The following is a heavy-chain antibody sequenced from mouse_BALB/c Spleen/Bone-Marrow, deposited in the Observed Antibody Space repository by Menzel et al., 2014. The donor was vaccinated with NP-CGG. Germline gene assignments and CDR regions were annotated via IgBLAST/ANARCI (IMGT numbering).Heavy chain of an antibody. CDR3: ARLGRDY. J-gene: IGHJ2*01. D-gene: IGHD4-1*01. CDR1: GYSFTGYY. CDR2: VNPYNGGT. Sequence: VQLQQSGTDLVKPGASVKISCKASGYSFTGYYMHRVEQSHGKSLEWIGRVNPYNGGTSYNQKFKDKAILTVDKSSSTAYMELRSLTSEDSAVYYCARLGRDYWGQGTTLTVSS. V-gene: IGHV1-26*01.